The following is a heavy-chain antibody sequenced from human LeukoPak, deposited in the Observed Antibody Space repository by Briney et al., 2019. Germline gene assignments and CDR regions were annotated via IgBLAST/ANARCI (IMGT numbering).Heavy chain of an antibody. Sequence: GESLRLSCAASGFTFSDYWMSWVRQAPGKGLEWVANIKPDGSDKYYGDSVKGRFTISRDNAKNSLYLQMNSLRAEDTAVYYCARVAPGRFLEWSPPYGMDVWGQGTTVTVSS. V-gene: IGHV3-7*01. CDR2: IKPDGSDK. CDR1: GFTFSDYW. J-gene: IGHJ6*02. D-gene: IGHD3-3*01. CDR3: ARVAPGRFLEWSPPYGMDV.